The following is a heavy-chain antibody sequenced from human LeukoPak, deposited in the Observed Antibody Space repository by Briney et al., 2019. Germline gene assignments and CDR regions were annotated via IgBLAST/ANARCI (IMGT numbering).Heavy chain of an antibody. J-gene: IGHJ4*02. D-gene: IGHD3-22*01. V-gene: IGHV4-30-2*02. CDR3: ARLTYYYDSSGYYEDY. Sequence: PSQTLSPTCAVSGGSISSGGYSWSWIRQPPGKGLEWIGYIYHSGSTYYNPSLKSRVTISVDTSKNQFSLKLSSVTAADTAVYYCARLTYYYDSSGYYEDYWGQGTLVTVSS. CDR2: IYHSGST. CDR1: GGSISSGGYS.